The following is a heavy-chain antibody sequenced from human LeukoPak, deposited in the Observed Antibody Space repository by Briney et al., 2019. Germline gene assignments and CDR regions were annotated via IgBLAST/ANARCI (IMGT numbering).Heavy chain of an antibody. Sequence: PGGSLRLSCAASGFTFSSYAMSWVRQAPGQGLEWVSAISGSGGSTYYADSVKGRFTISRDNSKNTLYLQMNSLRAEDTAVYYCAKELYGSGSYYYYYGMDVWGQGTTVTVSS. D-gene: IGHD3-10*01. CDR1: GFTFSSYA. J-gene: IGHJ6*02. CDR2: ISGSGGST. CDR3: AKELYGSGSYYYYYGMDV. V-gene: IGHV3-23*01.